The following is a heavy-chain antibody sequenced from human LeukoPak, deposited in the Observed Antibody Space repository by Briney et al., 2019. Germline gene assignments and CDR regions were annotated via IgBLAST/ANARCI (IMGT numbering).Heavy chain of an antibody. CDR3: ARAANGYSYGFDY. V-gene: IGHV4-4*07. CDR1: GGSISSYY. D-gene: IGHD5-18*01. CDR2: IYTSGSS. Sequence: SETLSLTCTVSGGSISSYYWSWIRQPAGKGLEWIGRIYTSGSSNYNPSLKSRVTMSLDTSKNQFSLRLSSVTAADTAVYYCARAANGYSYGFDYWGQGTLVTVSS. J-gene: IGHJ4*02.